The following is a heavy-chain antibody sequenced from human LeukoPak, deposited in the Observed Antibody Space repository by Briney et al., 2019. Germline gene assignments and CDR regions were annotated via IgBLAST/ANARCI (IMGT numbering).Heavy chain of an antibody. CDR1: GFTFSSYG. D-gene: IGHD4-17*01. CDR3: ARDKPDYGDYGLLDY. V-gene: IGHV3-33*01. CDR2: IWYDGSNK. Sequence: DPGGSLRLSCAASGFTFSSYGMHWVRQAPGKGLEWVAVIWYDGSNKYYADSVKGRFTISRDNSKNTLYLQMNSLRAEDTAVYYCARDKPDYGDYGLLDYWGQGTLVTVSS. J-gene: IGHJ4*02.